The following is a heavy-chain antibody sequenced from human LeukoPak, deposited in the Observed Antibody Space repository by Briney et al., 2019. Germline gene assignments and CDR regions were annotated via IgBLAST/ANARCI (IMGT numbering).Heavy chain of an antibody. D-gene: IGHD6-13*01. CDR3: ARSAGGTFKGFRVPERGELYFDH. Sequence: SETLSLTCTVSGGSISSGDYFWSWIRQPAGTGLEWIGRIYASGSASYNPSLKSRVTISVDTSKNQFSLKLTSVTAADTAVYYCARSAGGTFKGFRVPERGELYFDHWGQGTLVTVSS. V-gene: IGHV4-61*02. CDR2: IYASGSA. CDR1: GGSISSGDYF. J-gene: IGHJ4*02.